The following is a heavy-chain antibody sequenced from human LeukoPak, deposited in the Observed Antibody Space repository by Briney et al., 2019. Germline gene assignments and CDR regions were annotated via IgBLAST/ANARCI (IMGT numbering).Heavy chain of an antibody. V-gene: IGHV1-24*01. CDR3: ATDHRYQPLLYRAFDP. D-gene: IGHD2-2*02. J-gene: IGHJ5*02. CDR1: GYTFTNFY. Sequence: ASVKVSCKASGYTFTNFYMHWVRQAPGKGLEWMGGFDPEDGETIYAQKFQGRVTMTEDTSTDTAYMELSSLRSEDTAVYYCATDHRYQPLLYRAFDPWGQGTLVTVSS. CDR2: FDPEDGET.